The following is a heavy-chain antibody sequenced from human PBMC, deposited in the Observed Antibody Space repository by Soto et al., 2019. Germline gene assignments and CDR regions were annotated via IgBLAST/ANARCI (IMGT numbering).Heavy chain of an antibody. J-gene: IGHJ4*02. CDR2: IYYGGST. Sequence: SETLSLTCAVSGGSISSGGYSWSWIRQSPGKGLEWIGFIYYGGSTNYNPSLKSRVTISVDTPKNQFSLKLSSVTAADTAVYYCAKNWNWGSLVHWGQGTLVTVYS. V-gene: IGHV4-61*08. CDR1: GGSISSGGYS. CDR3: AKNWNWGSLVH. D-gene: IGHD7-27*01.